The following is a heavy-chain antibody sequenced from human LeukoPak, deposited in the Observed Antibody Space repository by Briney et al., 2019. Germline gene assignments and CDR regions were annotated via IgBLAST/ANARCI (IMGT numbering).Heavy chain of an antibody. J-gene: IGHJ4*02. CDR3: ARVGDGYNFFPFDY. CDR1: GGTFSSYA. V-gene: IGHV1-69*05. D-gene: IGHD5-24*01. Sequence: GASVKVSCKASGGTFSSYAISWVRQAPGQGLEWMGGIIPIFGTANYAQKFQGRVTITTDESTSTAYMELSSLRSEDTAAYYCARVGDGYNFFPFDYWGQGTLVTVSS. CDR2: IIPIFGTA.